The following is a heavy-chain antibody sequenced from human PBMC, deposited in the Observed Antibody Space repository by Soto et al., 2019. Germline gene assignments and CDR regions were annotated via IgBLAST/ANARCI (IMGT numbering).Heavy chain of an antibody. V-gene: IGHV1-18*04. Sequence: ASVKVSCKASGYTFTNYGISWVRQAPGQGLEWIGWISAYNGDTNYAQNLQGRVTLTTDTSTSTAYMELRSLRSDDTAMFYCARTYSKYFTSSEFAHWGQGTLVTVSS. CDR2: ISAYNGDT. D-gene: IGHD6-6*01. CDR3: ARTYSKYFTSSEFAH. J-gene: IGHJ1*01. CDR1: GYTFTNYG.